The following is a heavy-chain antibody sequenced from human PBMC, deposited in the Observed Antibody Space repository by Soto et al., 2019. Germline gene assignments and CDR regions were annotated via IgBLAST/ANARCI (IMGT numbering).Heavy chain of an antibody. D-gene: IGHD2-2*02. Sequence: QVQLVQSGAEVKKPGSSVKVSCKASGGTFSSYAISWVRQAPGQGLEWRGGIIPIFGTANYAQKFQGRVTITADESTSTAYMELSSLRSEDTAVYYCAREDIVVVPAAIRQWVGYYFDYWGQGTLVTVSS. CDR1: GGTFSSYA. V-gene: IGHV1-69*01. CDR2: IIPIFGTA. J-gene: IGHJ4*02. CDR3: AREDIVVVPAAIRQWVGYYFDY.